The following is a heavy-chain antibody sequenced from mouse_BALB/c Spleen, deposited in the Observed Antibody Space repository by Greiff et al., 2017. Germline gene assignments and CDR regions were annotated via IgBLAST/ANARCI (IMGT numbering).Heavy chain of an antibody. Sequence: DVMLVESGGGLVKPGGSLKLSCAASGFTFSSYAMSWVRQTPEKRLEWVATISSGGSYTYYPDSVKGRFTISRDNAKNTLYLQMSSLRSEDTAMYYCARHPTTVVADYWGQGTTLTVSS. CDR1: GFTFSSYA. V-gene: IGHV5-9-3*01. D-gene: IGHD1-1*01. CDR2: ISSGGSYT. CDR3: ARHPTTVVADY. J-gene: IGHJ2*01.